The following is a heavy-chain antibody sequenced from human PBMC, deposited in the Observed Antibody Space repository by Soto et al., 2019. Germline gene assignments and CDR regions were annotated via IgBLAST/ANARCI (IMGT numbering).Heavy chain of an antibody. D-gene: IGHD5-12*01. CDR3: ASLEWESSGYADY. V-gene: IGHV3-7*03. CDR1: GFTFGSNC. J-gene: IGHJ4*02. CDR2: IKRDGSEK. Sequence: GGSLRLTCTASGFTFGSNCMSWVRHPPGPGLEWVANIKRDGSEKYYVDSVKGRLTISRDNAKNTLYLQMNSLRADDTAVYYCASLEWESSGYADYWGQGTQVTVSS.